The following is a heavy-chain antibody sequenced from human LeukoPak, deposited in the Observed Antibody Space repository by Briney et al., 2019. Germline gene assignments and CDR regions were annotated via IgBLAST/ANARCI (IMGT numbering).Heavy chain of an antibody. J-gene: IGHJ6*04. CDR2: INHSGST. D-gene: IGHD6-13*01. CDR3: ARVPQLVYYYYYGMDV. CDR1: GGSFSGYY. Sequence: SETLSLTCAVCGGSFSGYYWSWIRQPPGKGLEWIGEINHSGSTNYNPSLKSRVTISVDTSKNQFSLKLSSVTAADTAVYYCARVPQLVYYYYYGMDVWGKGTTVTVSS. V-gene: IGHV4-34*01.